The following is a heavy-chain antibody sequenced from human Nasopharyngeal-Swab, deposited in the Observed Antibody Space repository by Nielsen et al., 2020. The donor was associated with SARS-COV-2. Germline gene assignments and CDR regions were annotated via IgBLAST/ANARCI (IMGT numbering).Heavy chain of an antibody. V-gene: IGHV3-23*01. CDR1: GFTFSGYA. D-gene: IGHD2-21*02. CDR3: AKALLHIVVVTAPGGY. CDR2: ISGSGGST. Sequence: GESLKISCAASGFTFSGYAMSWVRQAPGKGLEWVSAISGSGGSTYYADSVKGRFTISRDSSKNTLYPQMNSLRAEDTAVYYCAKALLHIVVVTAPGGYWGQGTLVTVSS. J-gene: IGHJ4*02.